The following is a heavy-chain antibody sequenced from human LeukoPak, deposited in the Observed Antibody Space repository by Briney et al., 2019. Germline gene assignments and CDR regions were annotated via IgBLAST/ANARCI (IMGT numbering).Heavy chain of an antibody. V-gene: IGHV3-23*01. J-gene: IGHJ6*02. Sequence: GGSLRLSCAASGFTFTTYAMSWVRQAPGKGLEWVSSVSKSDSTTYYADSVKGRLTISRDNSKNTLHLQMNGLRAEDTAVYYCARGSYGMDVWGQGTTVTVSS. CDR3: ARGSYGMDV. CDR1: GFTFTTYA. CDR2: VSKSDSTT.